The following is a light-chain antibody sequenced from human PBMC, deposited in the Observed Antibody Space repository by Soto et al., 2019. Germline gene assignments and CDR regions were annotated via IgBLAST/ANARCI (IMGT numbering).Light chain of an antibody. J-gene: IGKJ4*01. CDR2: DAS. V-gene: IGKV3-15*01. Sequence: EIVMTQSPATLSVSPGERATLSCRASQSVTSTLAWYQQKPGQTPRLLIYDASTSATGIPARFSGSGSGTEFTLTISSLQSEDFAVYYCQQYNNWPLTFGGGTKVDIK. CDR3: QQYNNWPLT. CDR1: QSVTST.